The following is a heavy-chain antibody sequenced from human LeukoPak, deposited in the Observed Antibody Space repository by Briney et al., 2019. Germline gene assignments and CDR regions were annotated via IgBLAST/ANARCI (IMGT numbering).Heavy chain of an antibody. Sequence: PGGSLRLSCVDSGFTFGTYWMTWVRQAPGKGLEWVANIKYDGSEKYYVDSVKGRFTISRDNAKNSLYLQMNSLRAEDTAVYYCARDVGLSGYDLNNYGGQGTLVTVSS. D-gene: IGHD5-12*01. CDR2: IKYDGSEK. J-gene: IGHJ4*02. V-gene: IGHV3-7*01. CDR3: ARDVGLSGYDLNNY. CDR1: GFTFGTYW.